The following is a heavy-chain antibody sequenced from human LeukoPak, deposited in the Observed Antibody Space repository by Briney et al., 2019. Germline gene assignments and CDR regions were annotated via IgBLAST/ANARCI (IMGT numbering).Heavy chain of an antibody. J-gene: IGHJ4*02. D-gene: IGHD3-22*01. V-gene: IGHV3-48*01. Sequence: GGSLRLSCAASGFTFSSYSMNWVRQAPGKGLEWVSYISSSSSTIYYADSVKGRFTISRDNAKNSLYLQMNSLRAEDTAVYYCARDCGHDSSGYSPFENLDYWGQGTLVTVSS. CDR2: ISSSSSTI. CDR3: ARDCGHDSSGYSPFENLDY. CDR1: GFTFSSYS.